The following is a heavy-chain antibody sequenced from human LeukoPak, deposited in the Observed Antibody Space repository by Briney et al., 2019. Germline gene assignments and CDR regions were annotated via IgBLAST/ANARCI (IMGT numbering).Heavy chain of an antibody. D-gene: IGHD6-13*01. Sequence: PGESLKISCKASGYSFSSHWIGWVRQMPGKGLEWMGIIYPGDSDTRYSPSFQGQVTISADKSINTAYLQWSSLKASDTAMYYCERDLGAVGTAAGLWGQGTLVTVSS. CDR1: GYSFSSHW. J-gene: IGHJ4*02. V-gene: IGHV5-51*01. CDR3: ERDLGAVGTAAGL. CDR2: IYPGDSDT.